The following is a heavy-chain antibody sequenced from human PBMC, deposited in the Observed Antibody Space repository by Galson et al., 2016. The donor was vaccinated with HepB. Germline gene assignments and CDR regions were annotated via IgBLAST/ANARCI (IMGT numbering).Heavy chain of an antibody. D-gene: IGHD4-17*01. V-gene: IGHV4-59*01. J-gene: IGHJ3*02. CDR2: IEYTGST. CDR1: GGSISTYY. Sequence: SETLSLTCTVSGGSISTYYWSWIRQPPGKGLEWIGHIEYTGSTNYNPSLGSRVTIPVDTSTSQFSLKLSSVTAADTAVYYCARDSREVGAYWDDVFDMWGQGTMVTVSS. CDR3: ARDSREVGAYWDDVFDM.